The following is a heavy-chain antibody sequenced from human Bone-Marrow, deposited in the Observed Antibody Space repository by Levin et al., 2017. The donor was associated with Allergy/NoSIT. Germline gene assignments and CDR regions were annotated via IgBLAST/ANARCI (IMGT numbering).Heavy chain of an antibody. V-gene: IGHV3-53*01. CDR2: IYSGGNT. J-gene: IGHJ4*02. D-gene: IGHD6-13*01. CDR1: GFTVSNNY. CDR3: AARTPGIGHS. Sequence: GGSLRLSCAASGFTVSNNYMKWVRQAPGKGLEWVSLIYSGGNTYYADSVKGRFTISRDNSKNTLYLQMNSLRAEDTAVYYCAARTPGIGHSWGQGTIVTVYS.